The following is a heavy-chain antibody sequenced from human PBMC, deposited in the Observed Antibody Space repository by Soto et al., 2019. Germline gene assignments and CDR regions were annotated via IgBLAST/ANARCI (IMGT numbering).Heavy chain of an antibody. Sequence: ASETLSLTCAVSGGSISSSNWWSWVRQPPGKGLEWIGEISHSGSTNYNPSLKSRVTISVDKSKNQFSLELSSVTAADTAVYYCARLIHSSGADYWGQGTLVTVSS. CDR1: GGSISSSNW. CDR2: ISHSGST. J-gene: IGHJ4*02. CDR3: ARLIHSSGADY. V-gene: IGHV4-4*02. D-gene: IGHD6-19*01.